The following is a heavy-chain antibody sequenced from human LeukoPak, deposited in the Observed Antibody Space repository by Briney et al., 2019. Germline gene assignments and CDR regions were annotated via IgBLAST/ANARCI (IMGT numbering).Heavy chain of an antibody. J-gene: IGHJ4*02. D-gene: IGHD1-26*01. Sequence: GGSLRLSCAASGFTFSTYGMHWVRQAPGKGLEWVAIIWYDGSNKYYADSVKGRFTISRDISKNTLHLQMNSLRADDTTVYYCAREESGSLDFCGQGTLVTVSS. CDR1: GFTFSTYG. V-gene: IGHV3-33*01. CDR3: AREESGSLDF. CDR2: IWYDGSNK.